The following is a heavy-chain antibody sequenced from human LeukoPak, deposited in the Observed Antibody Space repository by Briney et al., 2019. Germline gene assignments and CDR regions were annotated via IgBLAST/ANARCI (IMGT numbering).Heavy chain of an antibody. D-gene: IGHD6-19*01. J-gene: IGHJ4*02. CDR2: IYHSGTT. CDR3: ATGGGIAVAHA. Sequence: SETPSLTCTVSGGSISSSRNYWGWIRQPPGKGLEWIASIYHSGTTYYNPSLKGRVTIFVHTSDNQFSLKLSSVTAADTAAYYCATGGGIAVAHAWGQGIVVTVSS. V-gene: IGHV4-39*05. CDR1: GGSISSSRNY.